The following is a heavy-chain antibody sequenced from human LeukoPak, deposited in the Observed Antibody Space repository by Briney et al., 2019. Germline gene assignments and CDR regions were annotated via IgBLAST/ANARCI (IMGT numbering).Heavy chain of an antibody. CDR1: GFTFSSYW. D-gene: IGHD3-10*01. Sequence: PGGSLRLSCADSGFTFSSYWMSWVRQAPGKGLEWVANIKQDGSEKYYVDSVKGRFTISRDNAKNSLYLQMNSLRAEDTAVYYCARDGYYGPWGQGTLVTVSS. CDR3: ARDGYYGP. CDR2: IKQDGSEK. V-gene: IGHV3-7*01. J-gene: IGHJ5*02.